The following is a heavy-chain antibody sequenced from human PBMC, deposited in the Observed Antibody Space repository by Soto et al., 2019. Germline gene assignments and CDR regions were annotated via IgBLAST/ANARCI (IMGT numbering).Heavy chain of an antibody. CDR2: IYYSGST. CDR1: GVSISSGGYY. V-gene: IGHV4-31*01. Sequence: HVQLQESGPGLVKPSQTLSITCTVSGVSISSGGYYWSWIRQHPGKGLEWIGYIYYSGSTYYNPSLKCLVTRSVDTSKNQFSLKLSSVTAADTAVYYCSRVFRYQSYWCQGTLVTVS. J-gene: IGHJ4*02. D-gene: IGHD2-2*01. CDR3: SRVFRYQSY.